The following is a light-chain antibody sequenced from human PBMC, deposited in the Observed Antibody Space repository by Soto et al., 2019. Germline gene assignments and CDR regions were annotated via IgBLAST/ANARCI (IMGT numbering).Light chain of an antibody. V-gene: IGKV3D-15*01. CDR3: QQYTNYPWM. CDR1: RSVSNK. CDR2: DAS. J-gene: IGKJ1*01. Sequence: EVVMTQSPATLSVAPGERATLSCGASRSVSNKLAWYQQKPGQAPRLLIYDASNRATGIPARFSGSGPGTEFTLTISSLQPDDFATYYCQQYTNYPWMFGQGTKVDIK.